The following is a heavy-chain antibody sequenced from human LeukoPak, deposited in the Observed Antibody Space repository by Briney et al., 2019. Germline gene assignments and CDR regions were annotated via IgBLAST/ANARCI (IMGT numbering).Heavy chain of an antibody. J-gene: IGHJ1*01. CDR1: GFTFSSYS. D-gene: IGHD3-22*01. V-gene: IGHV3-7*03. CDR2: IKQDGSEK. Sequence: GGSLRLSCAASGFTFSSYSMNWVRQAPGKGLEWVANIKQDGSEKYYVDSVKGRFTISRDNAKNSLYLQMNSLRAEDTAVYYCARPLSYDSSGYYHWGQGTLVTVSS. CDR3: ARPLSYDSSGYYH.